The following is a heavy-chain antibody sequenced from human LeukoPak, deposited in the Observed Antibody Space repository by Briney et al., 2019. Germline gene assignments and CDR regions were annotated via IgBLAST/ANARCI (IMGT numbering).Heavy chain of an antibody. D-gene: IGHD3-22*01. Sequence: KTSETLSLTCSVSGDSISTSSYYWGWIRQPPGKGLEWIGEINHGGSTNYNPSLKSRVTISVDTSKNQFSLKLSSVTAADTAVYYCARQDFYDSSEVLDYWGQGTLVTVSS. CDR2: INHGGST. CDR1: GDSISTSSYY. J-gene: IGHJ4*02. CDR3: ARQDFYDSSEVLDY. V-gene: IGHV4-39*07.